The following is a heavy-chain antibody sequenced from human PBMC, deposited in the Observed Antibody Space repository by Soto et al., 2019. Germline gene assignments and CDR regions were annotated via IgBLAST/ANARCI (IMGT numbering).Heavy chain of an antibody. CDR2: INPSGGST. CDR1: GYTFTSYY. D-gene: IGHD6-19*01. Sequence: GASVKVSCKASGYTFTSYYMHWVRQAPGQGLEWMGIINPSGGSTSYAQKFQGRVTMTRDTSTSTVYMELSSLRSEDTAVYYCARLLAVAGSHYYDMDVWGQGTTVTVSS. J-gene: IGHJ6*02. V-gene: IGHV1-46*01. CDR3: ARLLAVAGSHYYDMDV.